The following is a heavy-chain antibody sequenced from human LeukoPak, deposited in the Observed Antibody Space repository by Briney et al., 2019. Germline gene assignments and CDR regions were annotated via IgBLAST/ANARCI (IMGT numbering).Heavy chain of an antibody. CDR2: IYYSGST. J-gene: IGHJ4*02. CDR1: GGSISSYY. Sequence: SETLSLTCTVSGGSISSYYWSWIRQPPGKGLEWIGYIYYSGSTNYNPSLKSRVTISVDTSKNQFSLKLSSVTAADTAVYYCARLWSYDFWSGYYFDYWGQGTLVTVSS. CDR3: ARLWSYDFWSGYYFDY. V-gene: IGHV4-59*01. D-gene: IGHD3-3*01.